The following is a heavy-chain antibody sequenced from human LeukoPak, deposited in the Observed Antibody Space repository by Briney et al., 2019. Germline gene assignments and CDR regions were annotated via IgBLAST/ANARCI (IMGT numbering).Heavy chain of an antibody. CDR1: GFTFSSYG. D-gene: IGHD6-13*01. V-gene: IGHV3-30*03. CDR2: ISYDGSNK. Sequence: PGGSLRLSCAASGFTFSSYGMRWVRQAPGKGLGWVAVISYDGSNKYYADSVKGRFTISRDNSKNTLYLQMNSLRAEDTAVCYCASALAAASHTSFDHWGQGTLVTVSS. J-gene: IGHJ4*02. CDR3: ASALAAASHTSFDH.